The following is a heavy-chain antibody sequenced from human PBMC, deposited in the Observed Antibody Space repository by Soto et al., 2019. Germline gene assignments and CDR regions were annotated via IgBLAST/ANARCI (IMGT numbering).Heavy chain of an antibody. CDR1: GFTFSSNS. J-gene: IGHJ5*02. CDR2: ISSSSSTI. CDR3: ARVIWSGHLTSDL. V-gene: IGHV3-48*02. D-gene: IGHD3-3*01. Sequence: EVQVVESGGGLVQPGGSLRLSCAASGFTFSSNSMNWVRQAPGKGLEWISYISSSSSTIYADSVKGRFTIPRDKAKNSMYLQRNSLRDEDTAVYYCARVIWSGHLTSDLWGQGTLVTVSS.